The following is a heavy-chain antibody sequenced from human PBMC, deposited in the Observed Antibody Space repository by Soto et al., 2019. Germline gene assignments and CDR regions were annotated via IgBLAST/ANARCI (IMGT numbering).Heavy chain of an antibody. J-gene: IGHJ5*02. CDR1: GYTFTNYG. Sequence: QLQLVQSGTELKKPGASVKVSCKASGYTFTNYGITWVRQAPGQGLEWMGWINADYGNTNYEQKFQGRVSLTTDTSTHTAYMELRSLRSDDTAVYYCARKSLSNFNWFDPWGQGTLVTVSS. D-gene: IGHD4-4*01. CDR3: ARKSLSNFNWFDP. CDR2: INADYGNT. V-gene: IGHV1-18*04.